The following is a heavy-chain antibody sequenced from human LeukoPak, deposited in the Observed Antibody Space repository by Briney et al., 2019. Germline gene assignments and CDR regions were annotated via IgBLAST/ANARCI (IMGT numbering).Heavy chain of an antibody. V-gene: IGHV1-69*06. J-gene: IGHJ6*04. CDR2: ILPIFGTA. CDR1: GGTLRSYA. D-gene: IGHD1-14*01. CDR3: ASNRLPPDYYYYYGMDV. Sequence: SAVNVSFMACGGTLRSYALRWVRPPAAQGLEWMGVILPIFGTANYAQKVQGRATLTADKSTRAASLALSSLKSEDTAGYYCASNRLPPDYYYYYGMDVWGKGTTVTVSS.